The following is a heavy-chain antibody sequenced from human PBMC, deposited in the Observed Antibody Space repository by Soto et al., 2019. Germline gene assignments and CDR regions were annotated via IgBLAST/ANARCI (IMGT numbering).Heavy chain of an antibody. J-gene: IGHJ4*02. D-gene: IGHD2-15*01. CDR3: AKAAWGTGSCYFTPGGYVDY. CDR1: GFTFSTAP. V-gene: IGHV3-23*01. CDR2: IIGDGSSR. Sequence: EVQLLESGGGLVQPGGSLRLSCEASGFTFSTAPMSWVRQAPGKGLEWVSIIIGDGSSRNHADSVTGRFTISRDNSKNTLYLQMNSLRAEDTAVYYCAKAAWGTGSCYFTPGGYVDYWGQGTLVTVSS.